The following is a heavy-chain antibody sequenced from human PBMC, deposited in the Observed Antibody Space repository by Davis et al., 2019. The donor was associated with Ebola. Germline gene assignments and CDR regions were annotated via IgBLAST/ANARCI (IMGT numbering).Heavy chain of an antibody. CDR2: IYPGDSDT. D-gene: IGHD6-13*01. V-gene: IGHV5-51*01. J-gene: IGHJ6*02. CDR1: GCSFTSYW. Sequence: GESLKISCKGSGCSFTSYWIGWVRQMPGKGLEWMGIIYPGDSDTRYSPSFQGQVTISADKSTSTAYLQWSSLKASDTAMYYCARHLYSSSWYPTNGMDVWGQGTTVTVSS. CDR3: ARHLYSSSWYPTNGMDV.